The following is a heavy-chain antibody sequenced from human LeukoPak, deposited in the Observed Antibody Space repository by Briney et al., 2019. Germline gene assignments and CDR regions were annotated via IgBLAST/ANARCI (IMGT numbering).Heavy chain of an antibody. D-gene: IGHD2-2*01. CDR2: IRYDGSNK. J-gene: IGHJ4*02. Sequence: GGSLRPSCAASGFTFSSYGMNWVRQAPGKGLEWVAFIRYDGSNKYYADSVKGRFTISRDNSKNTLYLQMNSLRAEDTAVYYCAKDAPPYCSSTSCFGYWGQGTLVTVSS. CDR3: AKDAPPYCSSTSCFGY. CDR1: GFTFSSYG. V-gene: IGHV3-30*02.